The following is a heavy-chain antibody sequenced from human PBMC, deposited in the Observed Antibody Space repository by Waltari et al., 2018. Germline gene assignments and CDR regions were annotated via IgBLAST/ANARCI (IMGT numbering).Heavy chain of an antibody. CDR3: AGTVTTAPASSEYFQH. Sequence: QVQLQESGPGPVKPSETLSLTCTVSGGSISSHYWSWIRQPPGKGLEWIGYIYYSGSTNYNPSLKSRVTISVDTSKNQFSLKLSSLRSEDTAVYYCAGTVTTAPASSEYFQHWGQGTLVTVSS. V-gene: IGHV4-59*11. D-gene: IGHD4-17*01. CDR2: IYYSGST. CDR1: GGSISSHY. J-gene: IGHJ1*01.